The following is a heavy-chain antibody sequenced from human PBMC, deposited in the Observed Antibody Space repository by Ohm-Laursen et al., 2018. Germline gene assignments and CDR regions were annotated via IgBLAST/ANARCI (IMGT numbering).Heavy chain of an antibody. Sequence: SLRLSCAASGFTFSTYGMHWVRQTPGKGLEWVAIIRFDGSNIYYADSVKGRFTISRDNSKNTLYLQMSSLRAEDTAVYYCARTFGDFDYWGQGTLVTVSS. CDR1: GFTFSTYG. J-gene: IGHJ4*02. CDR2: IRFDGSNI. CDR3: ARTFGDFDY. D-gene: IGHD3-10*01. V-gene: IGHV3-33*01.